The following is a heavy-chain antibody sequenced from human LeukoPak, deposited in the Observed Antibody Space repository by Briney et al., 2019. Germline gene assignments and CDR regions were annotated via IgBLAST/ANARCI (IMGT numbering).Heavy chain of an antibody. V-gene: IGHV3-72*01. CDR1: GFTFSDHC. CDR3: ARAGGSYHDYFDY. J-gene: IGHJ4*02. CDR2: TRNKANSYTT. D-gene: IGHD1-26*01. Sequence: GGSLRLSCAASGFTFSDHCMDWVRQAPGKGLEWVGRTRNKANSYTTEYAASVKGRFTISRDDSKNSLYLQMNSLKTEDTAVYYCARAGGSYHDYFDYWGQGTLVTVSS.